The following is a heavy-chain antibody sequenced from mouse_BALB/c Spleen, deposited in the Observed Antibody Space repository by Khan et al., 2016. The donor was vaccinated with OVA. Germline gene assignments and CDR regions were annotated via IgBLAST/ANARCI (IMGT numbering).Heavy chain of an antibody. CDR1: GYTFTSYW. Sequence: VQLQESGDELAKPGASVKMSFKASGYTFTSYWMHWVKQRPGQGLEWIGYINPSTGYTEYNQRFKDKATLTADKSSSTAYMQLSSLTSEESAVYYCANHGSSSAWLTYWGQGTLVTVSA. CDR2: INPSTGYT. CDR3: ANHGSSSAWLTY. J-gene: IGHJ3*01. D-gene: IGHD1-1*01. V-gene: IGHV1-7*01.